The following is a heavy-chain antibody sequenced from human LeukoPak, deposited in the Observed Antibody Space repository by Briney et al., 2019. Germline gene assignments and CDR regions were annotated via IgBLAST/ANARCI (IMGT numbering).Heavy chain of an antibody. CDR1: DYIFTNHG. CDR3: ARVAGWLHYKGAFDI. Sequence: ASVKVSCKASDYIFTNHGIIWVRQAPGQGLEWMGWISTYNGNTNSAQQLQGRVTLTTDTSTSTAYMELKSLRSDDTALYYCARVAGWLHYKGAFDIWGQGTMVTVSS. J-gene: IGHJ3*02. V-gene: IGHV1-18*01. CDR2: ISTYNGNT. D-gene: IGHD5-12*01.